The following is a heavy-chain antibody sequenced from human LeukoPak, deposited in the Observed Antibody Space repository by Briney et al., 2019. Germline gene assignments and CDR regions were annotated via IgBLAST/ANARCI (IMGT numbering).Heavy chain of an antibody. J-gene: IGHJ4*02. D-gene: IGHD3-3*01. CDR2: ISAYNGNT. Sequence: ASVKVSCKASGYTFTSYGISWVRQAPGQGLEWMGWISAYNGNTNYAQKLQGRVTMTTDTSTSTAYMELRSLRSDDTAVYYCARARLDVASGMDTYYDFWSGYYTGPREDYWGQGTLVTVSS. V-gene: IGHV1-18*01. CDR3: ARARLDVASGMDTYYDFWSGYYTGPREDY. CDR1: GYTFTSYG.